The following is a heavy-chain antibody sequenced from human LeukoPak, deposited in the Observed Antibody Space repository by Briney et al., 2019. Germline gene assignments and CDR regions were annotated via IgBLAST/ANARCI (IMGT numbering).Heavy chain of an antibody. J-gene: IGHJ4*02. CDR2: ISSGSSYI. V-gene: IGHV3-21*01. D-gene: IGHD4-17*01. CDR1: GFTFSSHS. Sequence: GGSMRLSCAASGFTFSSHSMNWVRQAPGKGLEWVSSISSGSSYIYYADSVKGRFTISRDNAKNSLYLQMNSLRAEDTAVYYCAKGTASDYLLDYWGQGTLVTVSP. CDR3: AKGTASDYLLDY.